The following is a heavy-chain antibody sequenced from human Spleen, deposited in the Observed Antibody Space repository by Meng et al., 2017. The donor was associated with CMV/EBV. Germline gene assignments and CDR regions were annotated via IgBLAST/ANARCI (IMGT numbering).Heavy chain of an antibody. Sequence: QVQLGESGAEVKKPGASVKVSCKASGYTFTGYYMHWVRQAPGQGLEWMGWINPDSGGSKSAQKFQGRVTMTRDTSISTAYMELSGLRSGDTAVYYCARDMADWLLHYWGQGTLVTVSS. V-gene: IGHV1-2*02. CDR3: ARDMADWLLHY. J-gene: IGHJ4*02. CDR1: GYTFTGYY. CDR2: INPDSGGS. D-gene: IGHD3-9*01.